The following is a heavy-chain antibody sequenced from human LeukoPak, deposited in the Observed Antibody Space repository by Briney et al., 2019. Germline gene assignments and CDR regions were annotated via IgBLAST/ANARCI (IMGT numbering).Heavy chain of an antibody. Sequence: SETLSLTCSVSGGSISNYHWNWIRQPPGKGLEWIGYIYYSGSTNTNYNPSLKSRVTISVDTSKNQFSLKLSSVTAADTAVYYCARERPNMCYFDYWGQGTLVTVSS. CDR3: ARERPNMCYFDY. CDR1: GGSISNYH. V-gene: IGHV4-59*12. J-gene: IGHJ4*02. CDR2: IYYSGSTNT. D-gene: IGHD1/OR15-1a*01.